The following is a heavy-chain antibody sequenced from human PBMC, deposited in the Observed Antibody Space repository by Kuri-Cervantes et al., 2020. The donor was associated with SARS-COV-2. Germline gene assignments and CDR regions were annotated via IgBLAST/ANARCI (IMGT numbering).Heavy chain of an antibody. CDR3: ARVRSYYYGMDV. J-gene: IGHJ6*02. D-gene: IGHD1-14*01. Sequence: ESLKISCAVYGGSFSGYYWSWIRQPPGKGLEWIGEINHSGSTNYNPSLKSRVTISVDTSKNQFSLKLSSVTAADTAVYYCARVRSYYYGMDVWGQGTTVTVSS. V-gene: IGHV4-34*01. CDR2: INHSGST. CDR1: GGSFSGYY.